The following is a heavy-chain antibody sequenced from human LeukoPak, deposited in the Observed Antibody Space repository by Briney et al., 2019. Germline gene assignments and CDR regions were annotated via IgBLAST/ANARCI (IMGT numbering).Heavy chain of an antibody. J-gene: IGHJ6*03. CDR2: INHSGST. V-gene: IGHV4-34*01. CDR1: GGSFSGYY. Sequence: PSETLSLTCAVYGGSFSGYYWSWIRQPPGKGLEWIGEINHSGSTNYNPSLKSRVTISVDTSKNQFSLKPSSVTAADTAVYYCARLGYYGSGSYNYYYYYMDVWGKGTTVTISS. CDR3: ARLGYYGSGSYNYYYYYMDV. D-gene: IGHD3-10*01.